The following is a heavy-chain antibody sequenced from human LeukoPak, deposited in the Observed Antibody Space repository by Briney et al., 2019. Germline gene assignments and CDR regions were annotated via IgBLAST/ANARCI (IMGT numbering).Heavy chain of an antibody. V-gene: IGHV3-23*01. Sequence: GGSLRLSCAASGFTFSSYAMSWVRQAPGKGLEWVSAISGSGGSTYYADSVKGRFTISRDNAKNLLYLQMNSLRAEDTAVYYCARVNTAMGDFYMDVWGKGTTVTVSS. CDR2: ISGSGGST. J-gene: IGHJ6*03. CDR3: ARVNTAMGDFYMDV. D-gene: IGHD5-18*01. CDR1: GFTFSSYA.